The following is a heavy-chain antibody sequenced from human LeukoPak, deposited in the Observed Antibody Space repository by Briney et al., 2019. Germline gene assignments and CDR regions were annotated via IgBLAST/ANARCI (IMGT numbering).Heavy chain of an antibody. CDR3: ARDGMGVIKAFDI. D-gene: IGHD3-10*01. V-gene: IGHV3-7*05. J-gene: IGHJ3*02. CDR1: GFTLSNYW. Sequence: GGSLRLSCAASGFTLSNYWMSWVRQAPGKGLEWVANIKQDGSQKHYVDSVKGRFTISRDNAKNSLYLQVNSLRAEDTAVYYCARDGMGVIKAFDIWGQGTMVTVSS. CDR2: IKQDGSQK.